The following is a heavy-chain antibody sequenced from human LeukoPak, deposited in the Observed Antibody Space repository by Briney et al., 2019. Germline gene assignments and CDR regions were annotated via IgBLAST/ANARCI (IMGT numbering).Heavy chain of an antibody. CDR3: ARGAKSSGF. J-gene: IGHJ4*02. V-gene: IGHV4-59*01. CDR2: FYYSGST. CDR1: GGSITSYY. D-gene: IGHD6-25*01. Sequence: SATLSLTCTVSGGSITSYYWSWIRQPPGKGLEWIGYFYYSGSTNYNPSLKSRVTISVDLSKNQFFLRLTSVTAADTAVYYCARGAKSSGFWGQGTLVTVSS.